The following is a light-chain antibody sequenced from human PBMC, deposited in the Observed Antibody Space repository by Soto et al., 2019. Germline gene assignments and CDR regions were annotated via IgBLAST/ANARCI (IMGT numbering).Light chain of an antibody. J-gene: IGKJ5*01. CDR3: QQRSNWPIT. V-gene: IGKV3-11*01. CDR2: DAS. Sequence: EVVMTQSPATLSVSPGERATLSCRASQSVGNNLAWYQQKPGQAPRLLISDASYRATGIPARFSGSGSGTDFTLTISSLEPEDFALYYCQQRSNWPITFGQGTRLEIK. CDR1: QSVGNN.